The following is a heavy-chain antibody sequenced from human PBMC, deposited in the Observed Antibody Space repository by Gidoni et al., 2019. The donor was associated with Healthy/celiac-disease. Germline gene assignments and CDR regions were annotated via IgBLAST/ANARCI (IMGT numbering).Heavy chain of an antibody. Sequence: QVHLQESGLGLVKPSVTLSFTCAVSGGSILSSNWWSWVRQPPGKGLEWIGEIYHSGSTNYNPSLKSRVTISVDKSKNQFSLKLSSVTAADTAVYYCARCYCGGDCENDFDYWGQGTLVTVSS. V-gene: IGHV4-4*02. D-gene: IGHD2-21*01. CDR3: ARCYCGGDCENDFDY. CDR2: IYHSGST. CDR1: GGSILSSNW. J-gene: IGHJ4*02.